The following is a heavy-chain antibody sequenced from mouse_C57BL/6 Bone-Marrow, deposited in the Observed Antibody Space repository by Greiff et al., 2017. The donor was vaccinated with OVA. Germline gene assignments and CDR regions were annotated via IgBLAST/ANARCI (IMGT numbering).Heavy chain of an antibody. CDR3: TRRGLPPRY. D-gene: IGHD2-4*01. CDR1: GYTFTDYE. J-gene: IGHJ2*01. V-gene: IGHV1-15*01. Sequence: QVQLKQSGAELVRPGASVTLSCKASGYTFTDYEMHWVKQTPVHGLEWIGAIDPETGGTAYNQKFKGKAILTADKSSSTAYMARRSLTSADSAVYYCTRRGLPPRYWGQGTTLTVSS. CDR2: IDPETGGT.